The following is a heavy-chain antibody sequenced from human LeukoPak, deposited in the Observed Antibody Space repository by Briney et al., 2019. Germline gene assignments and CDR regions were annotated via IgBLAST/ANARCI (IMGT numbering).Heavy chain of an antibody. CDR3: AKGGQDYDFWRFDL. CDR1: GFTFSDSA. J-gene: IGHJ5*02. Sequence: PGGSLRLSCAASGFTFSDSAGSWVRQAPGEGLEWVSSISDTGGRTYYADSVKGRFAISRDNSRNTVFLQMNSLRAGDTAIYYCAKGGQDYDFWRFDLWGQGILVAVSS. V-gene: IGHV3-23*01. CDR2: ISDTGGRT. D-gene: IGHD3-3*01.